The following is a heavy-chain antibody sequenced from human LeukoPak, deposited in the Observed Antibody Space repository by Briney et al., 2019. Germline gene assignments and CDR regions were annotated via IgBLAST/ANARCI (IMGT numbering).Heavy chain of an antibody. Sequence: PGGSLRLSCEASGFTFSSSAMSWVRQAPGKGLEWASSISGSGPSTDYADSVKGRFTISRDKSKNTLYLQMNSLRAEDTAVYYCARLPTFYYDSSHYHYDYWGQGTLVTVSS. CDR3: ARLPTFYYDSSHYHYDY. J-gene: IGHJ4*02. V-gene: IGHV3-23*01. D-gene: IGHD3-22*01. CDR2: ISGSGPST. CDR1: GFTFSSSA.